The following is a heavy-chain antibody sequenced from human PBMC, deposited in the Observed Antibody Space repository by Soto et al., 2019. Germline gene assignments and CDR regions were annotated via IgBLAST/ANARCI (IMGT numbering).Heavy chain of an antibody. CDR3: ARDSAASSSSLGV. V-gene: IGHV4-59*01. CDR2: IYYSGST. CDR1: GGSISSYY. Sequence: SETLSLTCTVSGGSISSYYWSWIRQPPGKGLEWIGYIYYSGSTNYNPSLKSRVTISVDTSKNQFSLKLSSVTAADTAVYYCARDSAASSSSLGVWGQGTLVTVSS. D-gene: IGHD6-6*01. J-gene: IGHJ4*02.